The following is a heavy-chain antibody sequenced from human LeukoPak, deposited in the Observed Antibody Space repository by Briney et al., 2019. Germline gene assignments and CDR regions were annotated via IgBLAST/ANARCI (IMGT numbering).Heavy chain of an antibody. V-gene: IGHV3-74*01. CDR3: ERDDDSRYYYYYMDV. D-gene: IGHD2-21*02. J-gene: IGHJ6*03. CDR1: GFTFSSYW. Sequence: PGGSLRLSCAASGFTFSSYWMHWVRQAPGKGLVGVSRINSDWSSTSYADSVKGRCTISRHNAKNTLYLQMNSLRAEDTAVYYCERDDDSRYYYYYMDVWGKGTTVTVSS. CDR2: INSDWSST.